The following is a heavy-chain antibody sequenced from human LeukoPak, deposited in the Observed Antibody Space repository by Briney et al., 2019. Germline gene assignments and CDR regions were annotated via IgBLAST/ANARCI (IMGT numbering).Heavy chain of an antibody. J-gene: IGHJ5*02. CDR3: ARPYYYDSSGYLNWGRNWSDP. CDR1: GYTFTSYY. CDR2: INPSGGST. Sequence: ASVKVSCKASGYTFTSYYMHWVRQAPGQGLEWMGIINPSGGSTSYAQKFQGRVTMTRDTSTSTVYMELSSLRSEDTAVYYCARPYYYDSSGYLNWGRNWSDPWGQGTLVTVSS. V-gene: IGHV1-46*01. D-gene: IGHD3-22*01.